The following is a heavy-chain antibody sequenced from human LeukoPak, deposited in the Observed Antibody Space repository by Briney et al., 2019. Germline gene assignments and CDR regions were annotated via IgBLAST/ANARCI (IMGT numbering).Heavy chain of an antibody. J-gene: IGHJ4*02. Sequence: GGSLRLSCAASGFTLSSYAMSWVRQAPGKGLEWVSAISGSGGSTYYADSVKGRFTISRDNSKNTLYLQMNSLRAEDTAVYYCAKEGPNYYDSSGYPGAHFDYWGQGTLVTVSS. V-gene: IGHV3-23*01. CDR1: GFTLSSYA. CDR3: AKEGPNYYDSSGYPGAHFDY. D-gene: IGHD3-22*01. CDR2: ISGSGGST.